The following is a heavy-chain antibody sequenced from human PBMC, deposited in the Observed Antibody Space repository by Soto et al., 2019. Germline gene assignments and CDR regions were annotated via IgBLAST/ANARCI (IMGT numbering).Heavy chain of an antibody. J-gene: IGHJ5*02. CDR1: GFTFNSYV. V-gene: IGHV3-23*01. Sequence: PGGSLRLSCAASGFTFNSYVMTWVRQAPGEGLEWVSSISRSGRGSAYYADSVKGRFTISRDNSENTLFLQMNNMRDEDTALYYCARGRYLDSSDYWVANLTFHRWGLGNL. CDR3: ARGRYLDSSDYWVANLTFHR. CDR2: ISRSGRGSA. D-gene: IGHD3-22*01.